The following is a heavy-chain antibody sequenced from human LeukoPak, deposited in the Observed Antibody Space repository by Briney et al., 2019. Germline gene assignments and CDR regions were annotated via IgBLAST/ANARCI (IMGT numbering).Heavy chain of an antibody. D-gene: IGHD3-16*02. Sequence: PSETLPLTCAVYGGSFSGYYWSWIRQPPGKGLEWIGEINHSGSTNYNPSLKSRVTISVDTSKNQFSLKLSSVTAADTAVYYCARAYRPADGIDYWGQGTLVTVSS. CDR1: GGSFSGYY. CDR2: INHSGST. J-gene: IGHJ4*02. CDR3: ARAYRPADGIDY. V-gene: IGHV4-34*01.